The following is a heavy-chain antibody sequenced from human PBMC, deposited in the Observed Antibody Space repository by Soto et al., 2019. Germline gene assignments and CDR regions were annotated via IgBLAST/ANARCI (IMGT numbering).Heavy chain of an antibody. D-gene: IGHD1-26*01. CDR1: GGTFSSYT. CDR2: IIPILGIA. CDR3: AXXXGVSGSLGL. J-gene: IGHJ4*02. Sequence: QVQLVQSGAEVKKPGSSVKVSCKASGGTFSSYTISWVRXXXXQXLEWMGRIIPILGIANYAQKFQGRVXXXXXXXXXTXXXXXXXXXXXXTAXYYCAXXXGVSGSLGLWGQGTLVTVSS. V-gene: IGHV1-69*02.